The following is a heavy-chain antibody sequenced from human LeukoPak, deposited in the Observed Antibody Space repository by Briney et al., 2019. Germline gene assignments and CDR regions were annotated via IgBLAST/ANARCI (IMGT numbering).Heavy chain of an antibody. J-gene: IGHJ4*02. V-gene: IGHV4-59*01. CDR3: ARVQIGYYDSSGYADY. CDR1: GGSISSYY. D-gene: IGHD3-22*01. CDR2: IYYSGST. Sequence: PSETLSLTCTVSGGSISSYYWSWIRQPPGKGLEWIGYIYYSGSTNYNPSLKSRVTISVDTSKNQFSLKLSFVTAADTAVYYCARVQIGYYDSSGYADYWGQGTLVTVSS.